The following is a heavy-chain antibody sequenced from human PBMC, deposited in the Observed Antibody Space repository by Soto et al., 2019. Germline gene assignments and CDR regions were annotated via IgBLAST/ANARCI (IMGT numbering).Heavy chain of an antibody. Sequence: QVQLVESGGGVVQPGTSLRLSCAASGFTFKTHAMHWVRQARGKGLEWMAVIAYHGNEKFYADSVKGRFTISRDNSKNALYLQIHTRRNEYTAVYYCGKDVGDYVPYYYGVDVWGQGTTVTVSS. D-gene: IGHD1-26*01. CDR3: GKDVGDYVPYYYGVDV. CDR1: GFTFKTHA. CDR2: IAYHGNEK. V-gene: IGHV3-30*18. J-gene: IGHJ6*02.